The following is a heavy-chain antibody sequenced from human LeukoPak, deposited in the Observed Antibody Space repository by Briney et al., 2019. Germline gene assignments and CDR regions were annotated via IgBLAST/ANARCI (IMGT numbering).Heavy chain of an antibody. CDR3: AKVPLVPAYGDYGPIYYYYYGMDV. CDR2: ISWNSGSI. CDR1: GFTFDDYA. V-gene: IGHV3-9*01. Sequence: GGSLRLSCAASGFTFDDYAMHWVRQAPGKGLEWVSGISWNSGSIGYADSVKGRFTISRDNAKNSLYLQMNSLRAEDTALYYCAKVPLVPAYGDYGPIYYYYYGMDVWGQGTTVTVSS. J-gene: IGHJ6*02. D-gene: IGHD4-17*01.